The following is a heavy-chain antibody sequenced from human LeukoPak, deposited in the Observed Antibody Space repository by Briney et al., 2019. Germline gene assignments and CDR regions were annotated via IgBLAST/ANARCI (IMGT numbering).Heavy chain of an antibody. CDR3: AREGAFSMYVY. D-gene: IGHD3-10*02. J-gene: IGHJ4*02. Sequence: SETLSLTCTVSGGSISSYYWSWIRQPPGKGLEWIGYIYYSGSTNYNPSLKSRVTISVDTSKNQFSLKLSSVTAADTAVYYCAREGAFSMYVYWGQGTLVTVSS. CDR2: IYYSGST. V-gene: IGHV4-59*01. CDR1: GGSISSYY.